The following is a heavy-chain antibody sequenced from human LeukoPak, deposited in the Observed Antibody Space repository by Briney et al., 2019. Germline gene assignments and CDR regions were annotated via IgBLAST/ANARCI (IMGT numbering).Heavy chain of an antibody. D-gene: IGHD6-13*01. CDR2: ISWRNIDI. CDR1: GFTLSSYN. CDR3: ARVYSSTWYSGYLHMDV. J-gene: IGHJ6*03. V-gene: IGHV3-21*01. Sequence: GGSLRLSCVASGFTLSSYNMKWVRQAPGKRLEWVSSISWRNIDIEYADSVKGRFTISRDNDKKSLYLQMNSLRVEDTAVYYCARVYSSTWYSGYLHMDVWGKGTTVTISS.